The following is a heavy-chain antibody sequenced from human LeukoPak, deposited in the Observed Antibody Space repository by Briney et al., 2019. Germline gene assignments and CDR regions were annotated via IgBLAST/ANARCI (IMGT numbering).Heavy chain of an antibody. V-gene: IGHV4-59*12. J-gene: IGHJ4*02. CDR2: ISYSGRT. CDR1: GGSISSYY. CDR3: ALSARSFDY. Sequence: SETLSLTCTVSGGSISSYYWNWIRQPPGKGLEWIGYISYSGRTNYNPSLKSRVTISVDTSKNQFSLKLSSVIAADTAVYYCALSARSFDYWGQGTLVTVSS. D-gene: IGHD2/OR15-2a*01.